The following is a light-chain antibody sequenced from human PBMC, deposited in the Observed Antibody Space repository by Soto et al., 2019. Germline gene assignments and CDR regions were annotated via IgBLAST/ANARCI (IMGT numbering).Light chain of an antibody. CDR2: AAS. CDR1: QGIASY. CDR3: QQLNSYPLT. V-gene: IGKV1-9*01. J-gene: IGKJ4*01. Sequence: QLTQSPSSLSASVGDRVTITCRASQGIASYLAWYQQKPGQAPNLLIYAASTLQSGVPSRFSGSRSRTDFTLTISSLQPEDFATYYCQQLNSYPLTFGGGTKVEI.